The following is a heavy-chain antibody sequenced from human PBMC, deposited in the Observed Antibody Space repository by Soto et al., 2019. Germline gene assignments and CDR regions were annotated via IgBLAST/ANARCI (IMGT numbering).Heavy chain of an antibody. CDR2: INYSGST. V-gene: IGHV4-34*01. D-gene: IGHD1-26*01. J-gene: IGHJ5*02. CDR1: GGSFSGYY. CDR3: ARSPPVIGANWFDP. Sequence: PSETLSLTCTVSGGSFSGYYWSWIRQPPGKGLEWIGSINYSGSTYYSPSLKSRVTISVDTSTNQFSLQLNSVTPEDTAVYYCARSPPVIGANWFDPWGQGTLVTVSS.